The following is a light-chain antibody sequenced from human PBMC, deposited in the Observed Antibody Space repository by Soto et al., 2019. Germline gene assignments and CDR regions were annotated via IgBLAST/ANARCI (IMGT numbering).Light chain of an antibody. J-gene: IGKJ4*01. CDR1: QSLLHSNGIKY. Sequence: DIVMTQSPLSLPVTPGEPDSISCRSSQSLLHSNGIKYLDWYLQKPGQSPQLLIYLGSNRASGVPDRFSGSGSGTDFTLKISRVEAEDVGIYYCMQALQTPTFGGGTKVEIK. CDR3: MQALQTPT. V-gene: IGKV2-28*01. CDR2: LGS.